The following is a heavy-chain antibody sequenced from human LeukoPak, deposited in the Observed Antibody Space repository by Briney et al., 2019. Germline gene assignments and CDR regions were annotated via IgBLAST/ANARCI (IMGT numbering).Heavy chain of an antibody. CDR2: IFTISSYI. D-gene: IGHD3-10*01. J-gene: IGHJ4*02. CDR3: ARDFGFGDPY. Sequence: GGSLRLSCAASGLTSSTYSMNWVRQAPGKGLGWVSSIFTISSYIYYADSVKGRFTISRDNAKNSLYLQMNSLRAEDTAVYYCARDFGFGDPYWGQGTLVTVSS. V-gene: IGHV3-21*01. CDR1: GLTSSTYS.